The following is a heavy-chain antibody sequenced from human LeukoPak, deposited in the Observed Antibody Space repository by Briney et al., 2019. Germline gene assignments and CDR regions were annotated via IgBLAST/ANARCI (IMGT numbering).Heavy chain of an antibody. CDR2: IYPDDSDT. J-gene: IGHJ5*02. D-gene: IGHD3-10*01. Sequence: GESLKISCETSGYSFTTYWIGWVRQRPGTGLEWVGAIYPDDSDTRYSPSFQGQVTISADKSINTAYLQWSSLKASDTAMYYCAKQAYGSGNWFDVWGQGTLVTVSS. V-gene: IGHV5-51*01. CDR3: AKQAYGSGNWFDV. CDR1: GYSFTTYW.